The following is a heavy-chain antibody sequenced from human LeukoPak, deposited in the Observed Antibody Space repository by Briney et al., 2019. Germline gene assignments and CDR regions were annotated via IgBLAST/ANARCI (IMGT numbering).Heavy chain of an antibody. CDR2: IYHSGST. CDR3: ARGIAVAGRGNYFDY. V-gene: IGHV4-30-2*01. Sequence: PSETLSLTCAVSGGSISSGGYSWSWIRQPPGKGLEWIGYIYHSGSTYYNPSLKSRVTISVDRSKNQFSLKLSSVTAADTAVYYCARGIAVAGRGNYFDYWGQGTLVTVSS. D-gene: IGHD6-19*01. CDR1: GGSISSGGYS. J-gene: IGHJ4*02.